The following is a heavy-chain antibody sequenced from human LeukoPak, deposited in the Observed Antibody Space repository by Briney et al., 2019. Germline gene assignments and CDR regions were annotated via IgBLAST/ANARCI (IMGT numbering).Heavy chain of an antibody. CDR2: ISAYNGNT. CDR3: ARRRGSPNWFDP. D-gene: IGHD6-13*01. J-gene: IGHJ5*02. CDR1: GYTFPSYD. V-gene: IGHV1-18*01. Sequence: GASVKVSCKTSGYTFPSYDINWVRQATGQGLEWMGWISAYNGNTNSAQKLQGRVTMTTDTSTSTAYMELRSLRSDDPAVYYCARRRGSPNWFDPWGQGTLVTVSS.